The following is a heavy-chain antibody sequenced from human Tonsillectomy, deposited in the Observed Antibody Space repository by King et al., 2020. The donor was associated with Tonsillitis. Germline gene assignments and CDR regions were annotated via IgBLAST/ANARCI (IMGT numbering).Heavy chain of an antibody. Sequence: VQLVESGTEVRKPGASVKVSCKASGYTFTGYYMHWVRQAPGQGLEWMGWINPNSGGTNYAQKFQGRVTMTRDTSISTAYMELSRLRSDDTAVYYCVRDVVMVRGAHDDYWGQGSLVTVSS. CDR2: INPNSGGT. J-gene: IGHJ4*02. V-gene: IGHV1-2*02. D-gene: IGHD3-10*01. CDR3: VRDVVMVRGAHDDY. CDR1: GYTFTGYY.